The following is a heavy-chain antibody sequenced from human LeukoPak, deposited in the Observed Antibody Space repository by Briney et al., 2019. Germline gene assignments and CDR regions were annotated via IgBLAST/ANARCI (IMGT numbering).Heavy chain of an antibody. J-gene: IGHJ4*02. V-gene: IGHV1-46*01. Sequence: ASVKVSCKASGYTFTSYYMHWVRQAPGQGLEWMGISNPSSRSTTYAQKFQGRVTMTRDTSTSTVYMELSSLRSEDTAVYYCARGGLDKYSYGSGLDYWGQGTLVTVSS. D-gene: IGHD5-18*01. CDR1: GYTFTSYY. CDR3: ARGGLDKYSYGSGLDY. CDR2: SNPSSRST.